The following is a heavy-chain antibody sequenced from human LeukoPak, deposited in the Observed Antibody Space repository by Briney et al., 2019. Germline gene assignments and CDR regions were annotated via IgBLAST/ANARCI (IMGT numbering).Heavy chain of an antibody. CDR1: GGSISSGDYY. J-gene: IGHJ4*02. CDR3: ARRSGIAAAGTREGFDY. D-gene: IGHD6-13*01. V-gene: IGHV4-30-4*01. CDR2: YYYSGST. Sequence: SETLSLTCTVSGGSISSGDYYWSWIRQPPGKGLEWIGYYYYSGSTYYYPSLKSRVTISVDTSKNQFSLKLSSVTAADTAVYYCARRSGIAAAGTREGFDYWGQGTLVTVSS.